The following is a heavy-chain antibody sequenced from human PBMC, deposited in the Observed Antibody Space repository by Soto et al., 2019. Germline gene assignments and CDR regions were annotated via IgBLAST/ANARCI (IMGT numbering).Heavy chain of an antibody. CDR2: ISTSSSYT. V-gene: IGHV3-11*05. CDR1: GFTFSDHY. CDR3: ARLRLTGYCDY. Sequence: QVQLVESGGGLVKPGGSRRLSCVASGFTFSDHYMTWIRQAPGKGLEWLSFISTSSSYTNYADSVKGRFTISRDNAMNSLYLQMNSLRAEDTAVYYCARLRLTGYCDYWGQGTLVTVSS. J-gene: IGHJ4*02.